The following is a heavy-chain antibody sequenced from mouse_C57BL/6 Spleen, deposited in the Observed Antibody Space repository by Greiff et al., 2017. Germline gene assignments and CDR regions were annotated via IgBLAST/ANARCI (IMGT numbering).Heavy chain of an antibody. V-gene: IGHV1-52*01. CDR2: IDPSDSET. CDR3: ARYHYGSSYD. CDR1: GYTFTSYW. D-gene: IGHD1-1*01. Sequence: QVQLQQPGAELVRPGSSVKLSCTASGYTFTSYWMHWVKQRPIQGLEWIGNIDPSDSETHYNQKFKDKATLTVDKSSSTAYMQLSSLTSEDSAVYYCARYHYGSSYDWGQGTTLTVSS. J-gene: IGHJ2*01.